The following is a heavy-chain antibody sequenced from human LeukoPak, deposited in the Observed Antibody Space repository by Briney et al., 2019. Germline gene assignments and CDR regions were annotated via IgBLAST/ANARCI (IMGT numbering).Heavy chain of an antibody. D-gene: IGHD3-10*01. Sequence: ASVKVSCKASGYTFTSYYMHWVRQAPGQGLEWMGIINPSGGSTSYAQKFQGRVTMTRDTSTSTVYMELSSLRSEDTAVYYRARAGITMVRGVIGDKYYFDYWGQGTLVTVSS. CDR3: ARAGITMVRGVIGDKYYFDY. V-gene: IGHV1-46*01. CDR2: INPSGGST. CDR1: GYTFTSYY. J-gene: IGHJ4*02.